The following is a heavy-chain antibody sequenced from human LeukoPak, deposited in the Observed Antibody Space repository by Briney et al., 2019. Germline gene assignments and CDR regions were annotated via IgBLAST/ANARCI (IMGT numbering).Heavy chain of an antibody. V-gene: IGHV3-21*01. J-gene: IGHJ4*02. CDR3: ARDTGCSSTSCYASVFDY. Sequence: GGSLRLSCAASGFTFSSYSMNWVRQAPGKGLEWVSSISSSSYIYYADSVKGRFTISRDNAKNSLYLQMSSLRAEDAAVYYCARDTGCSSTSCYASVFDYWGQGTLVTVSS. D-gene: IGHD2-2*01. CDR2: ISSSSYI. CDR1: GFTFSSYS.